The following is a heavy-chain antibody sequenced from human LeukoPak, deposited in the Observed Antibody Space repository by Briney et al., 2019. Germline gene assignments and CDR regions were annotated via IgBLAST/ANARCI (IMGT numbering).Heavy chain of an antibody. CDR3: AKCGVLTGTTGDYYYMDV. Sequence: GGSLRLSCAASGFTFSSYAMSWVRQAPGKGLEWVSAISGSGGSTYYADSVKGRFTISRDNSKNTLYLQMNSLRAEDTAVYYCAKCGVLTGTTGDYYYMDVWGKGTTVTVSS. CDR1: GFTFSSYA. CDR2: ISGSGGST. V-gene: IGHV3-23*01. J-gene: IGHJ6*03. D-gene: IGHD1-7*01.